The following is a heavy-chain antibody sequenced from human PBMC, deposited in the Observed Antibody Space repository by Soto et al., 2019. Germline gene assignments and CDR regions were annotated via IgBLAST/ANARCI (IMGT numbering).Heavy chain of an antibody. CDR3: SRENWFQDF. D-gene: IGHD3-9*01. CDR2: IKNDGSEQ. J-gene: IGHJ4*02. V-gene: IGHV3-7*01. CDR1: GFTFTTYY. Sequence: SLRLSCAAYGFTFTTYYMTWVRQAPGKGLEWVASIKNDGSEQYCLDSVKGRFTISRDNTKNSVYLQMNSLRAGDTALYYCSRENWFQDFWGQGTLVTVSS.